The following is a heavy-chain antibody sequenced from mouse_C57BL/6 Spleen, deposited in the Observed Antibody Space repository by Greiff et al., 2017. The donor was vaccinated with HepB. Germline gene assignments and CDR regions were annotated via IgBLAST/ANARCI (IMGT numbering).Heavy chain of an antibody. D-gene: IGHD4-1*01. CDR2: IDPEDGET. V-gene: IGHV14-2*01. Sequence: SGAELVKPGASVKLSCTASGFNIQDYYMHWVKQRTEQGLEWIGRIDPEDGETKYAPKFQGKATITADTSSNTAYLKRSSLTSEDTAVYYCARGWDVGAMDYWGQGTSVTVSS. CDR1: GFNIQDYY. J-gene: IGHJ4*01. CDR3: ARGWDVGAMDY.